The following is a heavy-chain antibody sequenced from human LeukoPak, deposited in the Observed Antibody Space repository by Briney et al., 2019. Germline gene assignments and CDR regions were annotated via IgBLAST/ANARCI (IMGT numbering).Heavy chain of an antibody. D-gene: IGHD1-26*01. CDR2: IESKTDGGTT. CDR3: TAPIVGTTRLDY. CDR1: GFTFSSYG. J-gene: IGHJ4*02. Sequence: GGSLRLSCAASGFTFSSYGMHWVRQAPGKGLEWVGRIESKTDGGTTAYAAPVKGRFTISRDDSKSTLFLQMNSLKTEDTAVYYCTAPIVGTTRLDYWGQGTLVTVSS. V-gene: IGHV3-15*04.